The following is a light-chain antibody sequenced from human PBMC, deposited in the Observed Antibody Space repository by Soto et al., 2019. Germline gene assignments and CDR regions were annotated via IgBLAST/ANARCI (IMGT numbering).Light chain of an antibody. J-gene: IGKJ2*01. Sequence: DIQMTQSPSSLSASVGDRVTITCRASQSVNTHLNWYQQKPGRAPKLLIYAASSLKSVVPSRFSGSGSGTDFTLTISSLQPEDFATFYYQQSYSIPYTVGQGTKLEIK. CDR1: QSVNTH. CDR2: AAS. CDR3: QQSYSIPYT. V-gene: IGKV1-39*01.